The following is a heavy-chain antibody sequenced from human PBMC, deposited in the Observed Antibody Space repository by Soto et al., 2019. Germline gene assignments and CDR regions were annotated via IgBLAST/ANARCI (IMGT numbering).Heavy chain of an antibody. J-gene: IGHJ4*02. D-gene: IGHD6-19*01. CDR3: VREGSAWHFDY. CDR1: RFTFSNYV. CDR2: LWSDGNNK. V-gene: IGHV3-33*01. Sequence: QVQLVESGGGVVQPGRSLRLSCAASRFTFSNYVTHWVRQAPGKGLEWVAALWSDGNNKYYADSVKGRFTISRDNSKNTLFLQMNSLRGEDAAVYYCVREGSAWHFDYWGQGTLVTVSS.